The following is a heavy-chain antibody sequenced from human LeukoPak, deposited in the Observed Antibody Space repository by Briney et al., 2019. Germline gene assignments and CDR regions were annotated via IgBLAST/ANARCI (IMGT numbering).Heavy chain of an antibody. CDR2: MNPNSGNT. CDR1: GYTFTSYD. J-gene: IGHJ4*02. Sequence: ASVKVSCKASGYTFTSYDINWVRQATGQGLEWMGWMNPNSGNTGYAQKFQGRVTITRNTSISTAYMELSSLRSEDTAVYYCARVPVSSSSGWYQDFDYWGQGTLVTVSS. CDR3: ARVPVSSSSGWYQDFDY. D-gene: IGHD6-19*01. V-gene: IGHV1-8*03.